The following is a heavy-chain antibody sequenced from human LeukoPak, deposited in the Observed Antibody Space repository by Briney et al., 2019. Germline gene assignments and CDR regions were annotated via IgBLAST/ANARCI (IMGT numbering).Heavy chain of an antibody. J-gene: IGHJ4*02. V-gene: IGHV3-30*04. CDR3: ARAPGYGAAYYFDY. CDR2: VSYDGSYK. Sequence: PGGSLRLSCAATGFTFSNFAMHWVRQAPGKGLEWVAVVSYDGSYKYYADSVKGRFTISRDNSKNTLYLQMNSLIAEDTAVYYCARAPGYGAAYYFDYWGQGTLVTVSS. D-gene: IGHD1-1*01. CDR1: GFTFSNFA.